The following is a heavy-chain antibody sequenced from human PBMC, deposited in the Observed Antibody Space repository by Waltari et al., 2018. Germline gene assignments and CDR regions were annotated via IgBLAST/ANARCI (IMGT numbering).Heavy chain of an antibody. CDR2: IKPNSGGT. CDR1: GYTFTGYY. CDR3: ARGSDSSGSPEGDAFDI. Sequence: QVQLVQSGAGVKKPGASVKVSCKASGYTFTGYYMHWVRQAPGQGLEWMGLIKPNSGGTNYAQKFQGWVTMTRDTSISTAYMELSRLRSDDTAVYYCARGSDSSGSPEGDAFDIWGQGTMVTVSS. D-gene: IGHD3-22*01. J-gene: IGHJ3*02. V-gene: IGHV1-2*04.